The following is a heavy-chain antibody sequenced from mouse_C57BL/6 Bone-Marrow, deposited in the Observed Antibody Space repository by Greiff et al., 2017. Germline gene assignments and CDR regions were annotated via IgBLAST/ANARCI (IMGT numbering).Heavy chain of an antibody. CDR3: ARKRAIYYFYFDY. D-gene: IGHD1-1*01. J-gene: IGHJ2*01. CDR2: IYPRDGST. CDR1: GYTFTSYD. V-gene: IGHV1-85*01. Sequence: VQLQQSGPELVKPGASVKLSCKASGYTFTSYDINWVKQRPGQGLEWIGWIYPRDGSTKYNEKFKGKDTLTVDPISSTTYMELHSRTSEDSAVYFCARKRAIYYFYFDYWGQGTTLTVSS.